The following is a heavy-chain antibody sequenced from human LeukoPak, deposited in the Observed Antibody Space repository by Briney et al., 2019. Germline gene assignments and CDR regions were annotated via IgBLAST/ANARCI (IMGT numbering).Heavy chain of an antibody. V-gene: IGHV1-8*03. Sequence: ASVKVSCKASGGTFSSYAINWVRQATGQGLEWMGWMNPNSGNTGYAQKFQGRVTITRNTSISTAYMELSSLRSEDTAVYYCARSLAYCGGDCYSPWGQGTLVTVSS. CDR3: ARSLAYCGGDCYSP. D-gene: IGHD2-21*01. CDR1: GGTFSSYA. J-gene: IGHJ5*02. CDR2: MNPNSGNT.